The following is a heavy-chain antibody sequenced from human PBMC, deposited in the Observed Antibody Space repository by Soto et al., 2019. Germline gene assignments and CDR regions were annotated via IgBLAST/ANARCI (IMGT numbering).Heavy chain of an antibody. D-gene: IGHD2-2*01. Sequence: EVQLVESGGGLVQPGGSLRLSCAASGFTFSTYWMHWIRQVPGKGLEWVSRINSDASHTYYADSVKGRFTISRDNAKNTLHLEMNSLRAEDTAVYYCVRDGHCMTTSCYGNWFDLWGQGTLVTVSS. V-gene: IGHV3-74*01. CDR1: GFTFSTYW. J-gene: IGHJ5*02. CDR3: VRDGHCMTTSCYGNWFDL. CDR2: INSDASHT.